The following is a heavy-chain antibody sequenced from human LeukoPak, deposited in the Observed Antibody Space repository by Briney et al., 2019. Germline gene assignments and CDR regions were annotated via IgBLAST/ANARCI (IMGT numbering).Heavy chain of an antibody. CDR3: ARQGFNWNYRDY. J-gene: IGHJ4*02. Sequence: GESLKISCKASGSSFPSYWISWVRQMPGKGLEYIGRIDPSDSHSNYSPSFQGHVTTSVDKSITTAYLQWSSLRASDTAIYYCARQGFNWNYRDYWGQGTLVTVSS. CDR2: IDPSDSHS. V-gene: IGHV5-10-1*01. CDR1: GSSFPSYW. D-gene: IGHD1-7*01.